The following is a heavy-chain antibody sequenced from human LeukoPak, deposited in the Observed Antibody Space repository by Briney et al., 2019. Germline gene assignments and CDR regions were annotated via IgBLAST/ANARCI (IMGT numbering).Heavy chain of an antibody. D-gene: IGHD6-13*01. J-gene: IGHJ4*02. CDR3: VKDKATAGFDY. Sequence: PGGSLRLSCAASGFTFGTYSMHWVRQAPGKGLEYVSGLTNNGGSAYYADSLKGRFTISRDNSKNTLYLQMSSLRAEDTALYYCVKDKATAGFDYWGQGTLVTVSS. V-gene: IGHV3-64D*09. CDR1: GFTFGTYS. CDR2: LTNNGGSA.